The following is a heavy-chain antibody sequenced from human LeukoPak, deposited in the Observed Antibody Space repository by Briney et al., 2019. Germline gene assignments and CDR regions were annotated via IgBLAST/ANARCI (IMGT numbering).Heavy chain of an antibody. V-gene: IGHV3-23*01. CDR1: GFIFDDYA. J-gene: IGHJ4*02. Sequence: GGSLRLSCAASGFIFDDYAMHWVRQAPGKGLEWVSGISGSGGSTYYADSVKGRFTISRDNSKNTLYLQMNSLRAEDTAVYYCAKGSQWLITFFDYWGQGTLVTVSS. D-gene: IGHD6-19*01. CDR2: ISGSGGST. CDR3: AKGSQWLITFFDY.